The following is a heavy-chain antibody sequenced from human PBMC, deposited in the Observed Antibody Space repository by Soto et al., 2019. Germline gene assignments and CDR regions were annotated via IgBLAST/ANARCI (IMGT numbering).Heavy chain of an antibody. D-gene: IGHD2-21*02. Sequence: PGKGIEWIGIISNSRSTYYHPYLKSRITISVDTSKNQFSLKLSSVTAADTAVYYCARLFFFQAEDCIRDTVPVSAFLLNRSSDL. J-gene: IGHJ2*01. V-gene: IGHV4-39*01. CDR3: ARLFFFQAEDCIRDTVPVSAFLLNRSSDL. CDR2: ISNSRST.